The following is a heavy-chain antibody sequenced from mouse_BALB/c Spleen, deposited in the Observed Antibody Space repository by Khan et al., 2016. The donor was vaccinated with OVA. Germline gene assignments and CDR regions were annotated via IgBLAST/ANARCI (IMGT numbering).Heavy chain of an antibody. Sequence: EVQLQESGPGLVKPSQSLSLTCTVTGYSITSNYAWSWIRQSPGNKLEWIGYISYSGSTNYNPSPKGRIPVTRDTSENQFFLQLMTATTEDTATYYCARRKYYGYALDYWGQGTSVTVSS. V-gene: IGHV3-2*02. CDR3: ARRKYYGYALDY. J-gene: IGHJ4*01. CDR1: GYSITSNYA. D-gene: IGHD1-1*01. CDR2: ISYSGST.